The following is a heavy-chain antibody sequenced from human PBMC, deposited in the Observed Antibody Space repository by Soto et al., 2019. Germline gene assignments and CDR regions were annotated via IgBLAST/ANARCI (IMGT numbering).Heavy chain of an antibody. CDR3: AGHSSGVPGYYYGMDV. CDR1: GYTFTSYG. Sequence: ASVKVSCKASGYTFTSYGISWVRQAPGQGLEWMGWISAYNGNTNYAQKFQGRVTITADESTSTAYMELSSLKYEDTAVYYCAGHSSGVPGYYYGMDVWGQGTTVTVSS. CDR2: ISAYNGNT. J-gene: IGHJ6*02. V-gene: IGHV1-18*01. D-gene: IGHD3-22*01.